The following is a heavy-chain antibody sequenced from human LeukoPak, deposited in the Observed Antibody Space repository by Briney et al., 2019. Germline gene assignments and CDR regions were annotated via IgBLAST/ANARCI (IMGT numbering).Heavy chain of an antibody. Sequence: PGGSLRLSCAASGFTFDDYAMHWVRQAPGKGLEWVSGISWNSGSIGYADSVKGRFTISRDNAKNSLYLQMNSLRAEDTAVYYCARPHRPGAFDIWGQGTMVTVSS. CDR3: ARPHRPGAFDI. J-gene: IGHJ3*02. V-gene: IGHV3-9*01. CDR2: ISWNSGSI. CDR1: GFTFDDYA.